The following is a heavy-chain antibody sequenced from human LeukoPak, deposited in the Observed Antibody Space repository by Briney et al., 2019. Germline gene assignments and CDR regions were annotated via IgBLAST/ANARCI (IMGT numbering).Heavy chain of an antibody. V-gene: IGHV3-72*01. D-gene: IGHD1-26*01. Sequence: QPGGSLRLSCAASGFTFSDHYMDWVRQAPGKGLEWVGRTRNKANSYTTEYAASVKGRFTTSRDDSKNSLYLQMNSLKTEDTAVYYCARGLYSGSYYFDYWGQGTLVTVSS. J-gene: IGHJ4*02. CDR1: GFTFSDHY. CDR3: ARGLYSGSYYFDY. CDR2: TRNKANSYTT.